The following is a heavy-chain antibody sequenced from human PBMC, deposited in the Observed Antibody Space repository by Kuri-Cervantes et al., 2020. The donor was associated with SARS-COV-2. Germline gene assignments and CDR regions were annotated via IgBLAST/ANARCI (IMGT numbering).Heavy chain of an antibody. CDR2: ISGSGGST. Sequence: ETLSLTCAASGLTFSSYAMSWVRQAPGKGLEWVSAISGSGGSTYYADSVKGRFTISRDNSKNTLYLQMNSLRAEDTAVYYCAKVSWGYYFDYWGQGTLVTVSS. CDR3: AKVSWGYYFDY. V-gene: IGHV3-23*01. D-gene: IGHD3-16*01. CDR1: GLTFSSYA. J-gene: IGHJ4*02.